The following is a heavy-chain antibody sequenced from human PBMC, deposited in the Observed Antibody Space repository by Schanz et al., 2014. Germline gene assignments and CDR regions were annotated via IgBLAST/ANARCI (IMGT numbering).Heavy chain of an antibody. V-gene: IGHV3-9*01. CDR3: AKERIAAAWTFDY. CDR1: GFTFADYA. Sequence: DVQLVESGGGLVQPGRSLRLSCAASGFTFADYAMHWVRQAPGKGLEWVSGISWNGAGIGYADSVKGRFTISRDNSKNTLYLQMNSLRAEDTAVYYCAKERIAAAWTFDYWGQGTLVTVSS. CDR2: ISWNGAGI. D-gene: IGHD6-13*01. J-gene: IGHJ4*02.